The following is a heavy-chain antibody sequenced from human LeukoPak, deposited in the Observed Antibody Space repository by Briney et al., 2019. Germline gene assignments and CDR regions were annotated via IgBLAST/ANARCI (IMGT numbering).Heavy chain of an antibody. V-gene: IGHV1-2*02. CDR1: GYTFTGCY. CDR2: INPNSGGT. Sequence: WASVKVSCKASGYTFTGCYMHWVRQAPGQGLEWMGWINPNSGGTNYAQKFQGRVTMTRDTSISTAYMELSRLRSDDTAVYYCARTTFDYSFDYWGQGTLVTASS. CDR3: ARTTFDYSFDY. J-gene: IGHJ4*02. D-gene: IGHD4-4*01.